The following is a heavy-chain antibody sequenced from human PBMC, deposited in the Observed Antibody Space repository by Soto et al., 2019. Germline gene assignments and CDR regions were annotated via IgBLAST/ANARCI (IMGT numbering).Heavy chain of an antibody. CDR2: IYYSGNT. V-gene: IGHV4-39*01. Sequence: PSETLSLTCTVSGGSISSSSYYWGWIRQPPGKGLEWIGSIYYSGNTHYNPSLRGRVTMSRDTSKNQFSLKLRSVTAADTALYYCARHSRISISGVVIVDWFDPWGQGTLVTVS. D-gene: IGHD3-3*01. CDR3: ARHSRISISGVVIVDWFDP. J-gene: IGHJ5*02. CDR1: GGSISSSSYY.